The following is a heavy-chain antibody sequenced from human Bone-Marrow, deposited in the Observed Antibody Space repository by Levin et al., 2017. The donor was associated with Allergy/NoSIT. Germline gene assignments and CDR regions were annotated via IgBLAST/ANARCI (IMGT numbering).Heavy chain of an antibody. D-gene: IGHD7-27*01. V-gene: IGHV4-30-4*01. CDR3: AREELGPSRHHCGMDV. CDR2: IYYNGRS. Sequence: SQTLSLTCTVSGDSIRSGDHYWNWIRQPPGKGLEWIGYIYYNGRSDYNPSLKSRLSISVDTSKNQFSLKLASVTAADTAVYFCAREELGPSRHHCGMDVWGQGITVSVSS. CDR1: GDSIRSGDHY. J-gene: IGHJ6*02.